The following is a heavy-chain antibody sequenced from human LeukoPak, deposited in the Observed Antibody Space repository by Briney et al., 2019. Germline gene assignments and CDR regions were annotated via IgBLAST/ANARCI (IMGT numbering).Heavy chain of an antibody. CDR3: AGYSYGYDY. D-gene: IGHD5-18*01. V-gene: IGHV4-34*01. CDR2: INHGGST. CDR1: GGSFSGYY. J-gene: IGHJ4*02. Sequence: SETLSLTCAVYGGSFSGYYWSWIRQPPGKGLEWIGEINHGGSTNYNPSLKSRVTISVDTSKNQFSLKLSSVTAADTAVYYCAGYSYGYDYWGQGTLVTVSS.